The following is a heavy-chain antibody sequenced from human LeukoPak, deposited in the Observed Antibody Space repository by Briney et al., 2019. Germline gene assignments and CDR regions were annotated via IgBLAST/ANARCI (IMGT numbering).Heavy chain of an antibody. CDR1: GGSFSGYY. D-gene: IGHD3-9*01. J-gene: IGHJ5*02. Sequence: SETQSLTCAVYGGSFSGYYWSWIRQPPGKGLEWIGEINHSGSTNYNPSLKSRVTISVDTSKNQFSLKLSSVTAADTAVYYCARGGAGLRYFDWLSSWFDPWGQGTLVTVSS. CDR2: INHSGST. CDR3: ARGGAGLRYFDWLSSWFDP. V-gene: IGHV4-34*01.